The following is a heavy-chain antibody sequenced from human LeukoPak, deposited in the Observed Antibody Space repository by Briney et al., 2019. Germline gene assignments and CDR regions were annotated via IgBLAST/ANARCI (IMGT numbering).Heavy chain of an antibody. CDR2: IYYSGST. Sequence: PSQTLSLTCTVSGGSISSGGYYWSWIRQPPGKGLEWIGYIYYSGSTNYNPSLKSRVTISVDTSKNQFSLKLSSVTAADTAVYYCAREDDSSGYYQHWGQGTLVTVSS. V-gene: IGHV4-61*08. CDR1: GGSISSGGYY. D-gene: IGHD3-22*01. J-gene: IGHJ1*01. CDR3: AREDDSSGYYQH.